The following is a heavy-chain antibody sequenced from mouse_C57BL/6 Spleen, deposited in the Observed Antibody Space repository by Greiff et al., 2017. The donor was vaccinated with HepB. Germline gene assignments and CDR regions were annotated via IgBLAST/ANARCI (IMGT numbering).Heavy chain of an antibody. CDR3: AREDGADAMDY. V-gene: IGHV1-81*01. CDR2: IYPRSGNT. CDR1: GYTFTSYG. J-gene: IGHJ4*01. Sequence: QVQLQQSGAELARPGASVKLSCKASGYTFTSYGISWVKQRTGQGLEWIGEIYPRSGNTYYNEKFKGKATLTADKSSSTAYMELRSLTSEDSAVYFCAREDGADAMDYWGQGTSVTVSS.